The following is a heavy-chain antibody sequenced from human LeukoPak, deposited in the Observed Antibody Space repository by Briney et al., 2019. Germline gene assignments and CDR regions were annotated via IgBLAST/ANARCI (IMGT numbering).Heavy chain of an antibody. CDR2: ISYDGSNK. D-gene: IGHD3-10*01. J-gene: IGHJ6*02. V-gene: IGHV3-30*18. Sequence: GRSLRLSCAASGFTFSSYGMHWVRQAPGKGLEWVAVISYDGSNKYYADSVKGRFTISRDNSKNTLYLQMNSLRAEDTAVYYCAKVIDSGSYYYYGMDVWGQGTTVTVS. CDR3: AKVIDSGSYYYYGMDV. CDR1: GFTFSSYG.